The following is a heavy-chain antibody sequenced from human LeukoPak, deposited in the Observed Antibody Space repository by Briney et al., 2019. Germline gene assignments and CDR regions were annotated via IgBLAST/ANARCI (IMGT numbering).Heavy chain of an antibody. CDR2: ISYDGSNK. CDR1: GFTFGDYA. Sequence: GGSLRLSCTASGFTFGDYAMHWVRQAPGKGLEWVAVISYDGSNKYYADSVKGRFTISRDNSKNTLYLQMNSLRAEDTAVYYCARDLVLGGTGYCSSTSCYGYGNFDYWGQGTLVTVSS. J-gene: IGHJ4*02. D-gene: IGHD2-2*01. CDR3: ARDLVLGGTGYCSSTSCYGYGNFDY. V-gene: IGHV3-30-3*01.